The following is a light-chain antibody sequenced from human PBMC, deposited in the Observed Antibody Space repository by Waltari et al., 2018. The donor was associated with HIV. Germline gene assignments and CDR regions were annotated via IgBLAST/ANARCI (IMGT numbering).Light chain of an antibody. J-gene: IGLJ2*01. CDR1: NLWAKS. CDR3: QAWDSSTAV. Sequence: SYQLTQPPSVSVSPGRTTSLTCSGDNLWAKSACWYQQRPGQSPVLVIYQDSKPPSGIPERFSGSNSGNTATLTISGTQAMDEADYYCQAWDSSTAVFGGGTKLTVL. CDR2: QDS. V-gene: IGLV3-1*01.